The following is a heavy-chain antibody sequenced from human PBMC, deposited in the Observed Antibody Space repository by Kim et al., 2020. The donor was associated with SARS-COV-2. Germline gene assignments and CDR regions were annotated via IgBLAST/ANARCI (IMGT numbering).Heavy chain of an antibody. CDR3: AKRPRGQYYFDD. J-gene: IGHJ4*02. V-gene: IGHV3-23*01. Sequence: GESLKISCTPSGFTFSSYAMIWVRQAPGKGLEWVTDIGSSGVKTYYADSVKGRFTISRDNSKDTLYLKMNGLRAEDTAVYYCAKRPRGQYYFDDWGKGTLVTVSS. CDR1: GFTFSSYA. D-gene: IGHD3-10*01. CDR2: IGSSGVKT.